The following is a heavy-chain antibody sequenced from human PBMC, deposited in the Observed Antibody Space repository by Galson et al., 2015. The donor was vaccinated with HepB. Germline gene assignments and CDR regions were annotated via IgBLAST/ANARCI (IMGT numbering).Heavy chain of an antibody. Sequence: SLRLSCAASGFTFSNCGMHWVRQAPGKGLGWVAFIRYDGSNKYYADSAKGRFTVSRDNSKNTLYLQMHSLRAEDTAVYYCAKESHNSGWYDYSHFDYWGQGTLVTVSS. V-gene: IGHV3-30*02. CDR1: GFTFSNCG. CDR2: IRYDGSNK. CDR3: AKESHNSGWYDYSHFDY. D-gene: IGHD6-19*01. J-gene: IGHJ4*02.